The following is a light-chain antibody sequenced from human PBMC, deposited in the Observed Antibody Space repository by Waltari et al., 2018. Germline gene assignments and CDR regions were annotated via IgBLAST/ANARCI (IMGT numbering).Light chain of an antibody. CDR2: DVS. CDR3: CSYVCGGTLI. J-gene: IGLJ2*01. V-gene: IGLV2-23*02. Sequence: QSALTQPASVSGSPGQSLTISCMGTSNDIGGYHFVSCDQQPPGKAPKLMIYDVSKRPSGVSKRLSGSKAGKTASRTISGLQADDEADYYCCSYVCGGTLIFGGGTNVTVL. CDR1: SNDIGGYHF.